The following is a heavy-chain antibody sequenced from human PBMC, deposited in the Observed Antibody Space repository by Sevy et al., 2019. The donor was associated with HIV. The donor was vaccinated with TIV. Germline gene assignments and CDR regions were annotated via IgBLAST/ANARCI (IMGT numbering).Heavy chain of an antibody. D-gene: IGHD1-26*01. Sequence: GGSLRLSCAASGFTFNEAWMSWVRQAPGKGLEWVGRIKSGHDGGTIDYAAPVKGRFTISRDESTHMLYLQMDRLTSEDTAVYYCTKGIVGATWDWYDHWGQGTLVTVSS. V-gene: IGHV3-15*01. CDR2: IKSGHDGGTI. J-gene: IGHJ5*02. CDR1: GFTFNEAW. CDR3: TKGIVGATWDWYDH.